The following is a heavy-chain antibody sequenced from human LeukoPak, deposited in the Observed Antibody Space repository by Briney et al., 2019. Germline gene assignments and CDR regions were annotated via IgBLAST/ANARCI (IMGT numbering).Heavy chain of an antibody. D-gene: IGHD6-19*01. J-gene: IGHJ4*02. CDR3: AKDRRRIAVAGISPFDY. V-gene: IGHV3-23*01. CDR1: GFTFSSYA. Sequence: GGSLRLSCAASGFTFSSYAMSWVRQAPGKGLEWVSAISGSGGSTYYADSVMGRFTISRDNSKNTLYLQMNSLRAEDTAVYYCAKDRRRIAVAGISPFDYWGQGTLVTVSS. CDR2: ISGSGGST.